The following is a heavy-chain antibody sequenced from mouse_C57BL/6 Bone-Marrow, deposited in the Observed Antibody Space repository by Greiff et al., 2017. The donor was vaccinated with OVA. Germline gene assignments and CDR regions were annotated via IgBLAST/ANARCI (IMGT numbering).Heavy chain of an antibody. CDR2: ISYDGCN. CDR3: ARGGGYPAWFAY. CDR1: GYSITSGYY. V-gene: IGHV3-6*01. D-gene: IGHD2-2*01. J-gene: IGHJ3*01. Sequence: EVKLMESGPGLVKPSQSLSLTCSVTGYSITSGYYRNWIRQFPGNKLEWMGYISYDGCNNYNPSLKNRISITRATSKNQFFLKLNSGTTEDTAAYYCARGGGYPAWFAYWGQGTLVTVSA.